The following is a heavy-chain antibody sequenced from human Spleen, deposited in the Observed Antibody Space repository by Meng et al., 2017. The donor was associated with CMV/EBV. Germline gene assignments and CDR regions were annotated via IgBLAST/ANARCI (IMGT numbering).Heavy chain of an antibody. J-gene: IGHJ4*02. CDR2: INSDGSDK. CDR3: ARIERDKRERPFDY. Sequence: ASGFTFSTYWMHWARQAPGQGLVWVSRINSDGSDKTYADSVKGRFTTSRDNAKNTLFLQMNSLRVQDTAVYYCARIERDKRERPFDYWGQGTLVTVSS. CDR1: GFTFSTYW. D-gene: IGHD1-1*01. V-gene: IGHV3-74*01.